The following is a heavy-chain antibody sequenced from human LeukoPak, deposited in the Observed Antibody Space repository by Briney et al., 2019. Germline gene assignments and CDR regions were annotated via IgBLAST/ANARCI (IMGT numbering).Heavy chain of an antibody. V-gene: IGHV4-61*02. CDR3: ARDPRN. Sequence: SETLPLTCTVSGYSISRGSDYWRWIRRPGGKGLERPGRNYPSGSTNYNPSLKSRVTISVDPSKNQFSLKLSSVTAADTAVYYCARDPRNWGQGTLVTVSS. J-gene: IGHJ4*02. CDR2: NYPSGST. CDR1: GYSISRGSDY.